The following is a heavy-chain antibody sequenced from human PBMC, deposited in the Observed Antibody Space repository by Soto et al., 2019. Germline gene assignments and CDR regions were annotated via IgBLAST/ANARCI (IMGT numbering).Heavy chain of an antibody. V-gene: IGHV3-53*01. CDR3: AKGWMDV. CDR2: IYASDST. Sequence: EVQLVESGGGLIQPGGSLRLSCAVSGLTVSSYAMSWVRQAPGEGLEWVSVIYASDSTHYADSVKGRFTISRDNSKNTLFLQMNSVRAEDTAVYYCAKGWMDVWGQGTTVTVS. CDR1: GLTVSSYA. J-gene: IGHJ6*02.